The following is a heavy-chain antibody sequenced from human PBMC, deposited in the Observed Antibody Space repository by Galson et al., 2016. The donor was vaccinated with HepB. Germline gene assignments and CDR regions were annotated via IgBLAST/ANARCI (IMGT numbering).Heavy chain of an antibody. J-gene: IGHJ4*02. CDR3: ARAPETGYDFWSGYADF. CDR1: GFRFSDYG. D-gene: IGHD3-3*01. CDR2: VWFGGSKK. Sequence: SLRLSCAASGFRFSDYGMHWVRQAPGRGLEWVALVWFGGSKKFYADSVKGRFTISRDNAKNTLFLQMNSLRVEDSAVYYCARAPETGYDFWSGYADFWGQGNLVTVSS. V-gene: IGHV3-33*01.